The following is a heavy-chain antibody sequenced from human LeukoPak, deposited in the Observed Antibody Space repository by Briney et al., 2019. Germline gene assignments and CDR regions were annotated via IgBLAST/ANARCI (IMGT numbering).Heavy chain of an antibody. V-gene: IGHV3-33*01. J-gene: IGHJ4*02. CDR3: ARDQLTMVRGVTPRFGY. CDR2: IWYYGSNK. CDR1: GFTFSSYD. D-gene: IGHD3-10*01. Sequence: PGGSLRLSCAASGFTFSSYDMHWVRQAPGKGLEWVAVIWYYGSNKYYADSVKGRFTISRDNSKNTLYLQMNSLRAEDTAVYYCARDQLTMVRGVTPRFGYWGQGTLVTVSS.